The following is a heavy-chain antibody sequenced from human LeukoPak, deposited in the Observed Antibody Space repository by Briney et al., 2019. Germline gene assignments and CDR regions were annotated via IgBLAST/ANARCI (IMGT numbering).Heavy chain of an antibody. CDR2: IYYSGST. CDR3: ARDSVDSSGSFYFDC. V-gene: IGHV4-59*01. CDR1: GGSISSYY. J-gene: IGHJ4*02. Sequence: SETPSLTCTVSGGSISSYYWSWLRQPPGKGLEWIGYIYYSGSTNYNPSLKSRVTISVDTSKNQFSLKLSSVTAADTAVYYCARDSVDSSGSFYFDCWGQGTLVTVSS. D-gene: IGHD3-22*01.